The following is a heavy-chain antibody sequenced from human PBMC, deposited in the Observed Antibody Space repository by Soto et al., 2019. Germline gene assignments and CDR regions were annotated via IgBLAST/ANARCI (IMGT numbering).Heavy chain of an antibody. CDR3: AIGGHVVEVTAALDY. V-gene: IGHV1-46*01. Sequence: ASGKVSCKASGDTFTDYYIHWVRQAPGQGLEWMGTVNPSGGHTTYAQHFLGRVTMTRDTSTSTLYMELTSLTSDDTAIYYCAIGGHVVEVTAALDYWGQGTQVTLSS. CDR1: GDTFTDYY. CDR2: VNPSGGHT. D-gene: IGHD2-21*02. J-gene: IGHJ4*02.